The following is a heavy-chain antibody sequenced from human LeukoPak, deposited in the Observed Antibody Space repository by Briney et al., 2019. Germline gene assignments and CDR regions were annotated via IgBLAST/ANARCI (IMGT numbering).Heavy chain of an antibody. CDR3: ARDRTKSGGIDY. J-gene: IGHJ4*02. D-gene: IGHD2-15*01. Sequence: AETLSLTCTVSGGSISSYYWGWIRQPAGKGLEWIGRIYNSGSTNYNPYLKSRVTISADTSKNQFSLNLNSVTAADTAVYYCARDRTKSGGIDYWGQGTLVTVSS. V-gene: IGHV4-4*07. CDR2: IYNSGST. CDR1: GGSISSYY.